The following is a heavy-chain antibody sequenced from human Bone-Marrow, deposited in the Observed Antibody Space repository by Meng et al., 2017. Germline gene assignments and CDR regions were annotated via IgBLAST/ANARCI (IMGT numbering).Heavy chain of an antibody. CDR1: SVSISSTNW. J-gene: IGHJ4*02. D-gene: IGHD6-13*01. CDR2: THQDGYT. CDR3: ARLGPPIAAGDPFDY. Sequence: QVQLQESGPGLVKPSGTLSLTCAVASVSISSTNWWGWVRQPPGKGLEWIGETHQDGYTNYSPSLKSRVTISVDKSRNQFSLKLNSVTAADTAVYYCARLGPPIAAGDPFDYWGQGTLVTVSS. V-gene: IGHV4-4*02.